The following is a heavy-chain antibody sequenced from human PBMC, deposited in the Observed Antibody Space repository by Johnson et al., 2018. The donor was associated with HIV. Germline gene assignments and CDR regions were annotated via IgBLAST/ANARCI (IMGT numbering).Heavy chain of an antibody. J-gene: IGHJ3*01. D-gene: IGHD1-26*01. CDR3: ARGGGSLRWDLSFDV. Sequence: VQLVESGGGVVQPGRSLRLSCAASGFTFTNYGMHWVRQVPGKGLEWVAFIRFAGSDKYYADSVKGRFTISRENAKNSLYLQMNSLRAGDTAVYYCARGGGSLRWDLSFDVWGQGTMVTVSS. CDR1: GFTFTNYG. V-gene: IGHV3-33*08. CDR2: IRFAGSDK.